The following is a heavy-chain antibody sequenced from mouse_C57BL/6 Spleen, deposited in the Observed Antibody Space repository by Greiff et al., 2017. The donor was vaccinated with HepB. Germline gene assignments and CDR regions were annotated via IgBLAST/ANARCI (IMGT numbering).Heavy chain of an antibody. Sequence: EVQLQQSGPELVKPGASVKISCKASGYSFTGYYMNWVKQSPEKSLEWIGEINPSTGGTTYNQKFKAKATLTVDKSSSTAYMQLKSLTSEDSAVYYCARMFYYGYDFDYWGQGTTLTVSS. J-gene: IGHJ2*01. CDR2: INPSTGGT. CDR3: ARMFYYGYDFDY. CDR1: GYSFTGYY. D-gene: IGHD2-2*01. V-gene: IGHV1-42*01.